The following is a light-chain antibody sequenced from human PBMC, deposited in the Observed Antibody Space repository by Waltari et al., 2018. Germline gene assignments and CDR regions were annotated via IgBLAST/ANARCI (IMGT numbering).Light chain of an antibody. Sequence: QSVLTQPPLASGTPGQRVTISCSGNSSNIGINTVTWYQQPPGTAPKLLIYANYHRPSGVPDRFSPSKSDTSASLAISGLQSEDEADYFCATWDDSLNGRVFGGGTKLAVL. CDR3: ATWDDSLNGRV. CDR1: SSNIGINT. V-gene: IGLV1-44*01. J-gene: IGLJ3*02. CDR2: ANY.